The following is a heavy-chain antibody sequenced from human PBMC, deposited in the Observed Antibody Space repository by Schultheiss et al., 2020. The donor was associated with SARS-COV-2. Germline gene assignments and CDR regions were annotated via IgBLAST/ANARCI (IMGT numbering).Heavy chain of an antibody. Sequence: SQTLSLTCAVSGGSFSDYSWTWIRQPPGKGLEWIGEINHSGSTKYNPSLESRFTISVDTSKKQFSLKLSSVTAADTALYYCARQRVGIAAAGYYFYYGMDVWGQETTVTVSS. CDR1: GGSFSDYS. V-gene: IGHV4-34*01. CDR2: INHSGST. J-gene: IGHJ6*02. D-gene: IGHD6-13*01. CDR3: ARQRVGIAAAGYYFYYGMDV.